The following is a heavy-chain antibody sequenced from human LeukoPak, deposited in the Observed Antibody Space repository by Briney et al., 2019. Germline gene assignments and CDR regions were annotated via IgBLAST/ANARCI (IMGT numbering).Heavy chain of an antibody. J-gene: IGHJ4*02. CDR3: ARDRSRSGYYSYYFDY. CDR1: GYTFTSYY. Sequence: GASVKVSSKASGYTFTSYYMHWVRQAPGQGLEWMGIINPSGGSTSYAQKFQGRVTMTRDTSTSTVYMELSSLRSEDTAVYYCARDRSRSGYYSYYFDYLGQGTLVTVSS. D-gene: IGHD3-3*01. V-gene: IGHV1-46*01. CDR2: INPSGGST.